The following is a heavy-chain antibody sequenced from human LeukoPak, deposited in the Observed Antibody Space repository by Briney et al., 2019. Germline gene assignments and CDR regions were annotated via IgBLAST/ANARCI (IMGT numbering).Heavy chain of an antibody. CDR1: GFTFSAYA. J-gene: IGHJ4*02. D-gene: IGHD4-17*01. CDR2: VSGSGGTS. Sequence: QPGGSLRLSCAASGFTFSAYAMSWVRQAPGKGLEWVSTVSGSGGTSFSADSVKGRFTISRDNSKNTLYLQMNSLRAEDTAVYYCARDREYGDYFDYWGQGTLVTVSS. V-gene: IGHV3-23*01. CDR3: ARDREYGDYFDY.